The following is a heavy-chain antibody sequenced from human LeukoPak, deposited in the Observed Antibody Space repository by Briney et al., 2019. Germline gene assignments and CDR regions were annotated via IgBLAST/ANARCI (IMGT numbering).Heavy chain of an antibody. CDR1: GYTFTSYD. Sequence: ASVKVSCKASGYTFTSYDINWVRQATGQGLEWMGWMNPNSGNTGYAQKFQGRVTMTRNTSISTAYMELSSLRSEDTAVYYCKHIAVAGTDAFDIWGRGTMVTVSS. CDR2: MNPNSGNT. V-gene: IGHV1-8*01. CDR3: KHIAVAGTDAFDI. D-gene: IGHD6-19*01. J-gene: IGHJ3*02.